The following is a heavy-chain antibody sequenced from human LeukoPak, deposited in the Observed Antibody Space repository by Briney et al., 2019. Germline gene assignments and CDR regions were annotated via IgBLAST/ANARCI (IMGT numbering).Heavy chain of an antibody. V-gene: IGHV4-34*01. D-gene: IGHD3-22*01. J-gene: IGHJ6*02. Sequence: SETLSLTCAVYGGSFSGYYWSWIRQPPGKGLEWIGEINHSGSTNYNPSLKSRVTISVDTSKNQFSLKLSSVTAADTAVYYCARQGVVVVQSLYYYYGMDVWGQGTTVTVSS. CDR3: ARQGVVVVQSLYYYYGMDV. CDR1: GGSFSGYY. CDR2: INHSGST.